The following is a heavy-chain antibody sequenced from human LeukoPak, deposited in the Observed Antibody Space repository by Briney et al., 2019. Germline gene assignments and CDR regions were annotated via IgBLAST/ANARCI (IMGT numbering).Heavy chain of an antibody. Sequence: PSQTLSLTCTVSGGSISSGGYYWSWIRQHPGKGLEWIGYIYYSGSTYYNPSLKSRVTKSVDTSKNQFSLKLSSVTAADTAVYYCARGGGSGKVAYRTPPNYWGQGTLVTVSS. CDR2: IYYSGST. CDR3: ARGGGSGKVAYRTPPNY. V-gene: IGHV4-31*03. CDR1: GGSISSGGYY. D-gene: IGHD3-10*01. J-gene: IGHJ4*02.